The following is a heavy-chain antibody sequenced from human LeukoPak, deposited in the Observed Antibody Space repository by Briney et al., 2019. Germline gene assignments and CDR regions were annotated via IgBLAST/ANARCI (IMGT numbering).Heavy chain of an antibody. CDR2: FSRGGGTT. V-gene: IGHV3-23*01. CDR1: GFTFSSYV. Sequence: SGGSLRLSCAASGFTFSSYVMSWVRQPPGKGLEWFSAFSRGGGTTYYADSVKGRFTISRDNSKNTLYLQMTSLRAEDTAVYYCAKTSRAYSNYDSPFDYWGQGTLVTVSS. J-gene: IGHJ4*02. CDR3: AKTSRAYSNYDSPFDY. D-gene: IGHD5-12*01.